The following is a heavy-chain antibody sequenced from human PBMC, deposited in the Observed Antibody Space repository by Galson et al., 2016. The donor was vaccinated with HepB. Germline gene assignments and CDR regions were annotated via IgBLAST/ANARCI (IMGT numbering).Heavy chain of an antibody. CDR2: ISAYNGNT. Sequence: SVKVSCKASGYIFTSYAISWVRQAPGQGLEWMGWISAYNGNTNYEQKLQGRVPMTTDTSTSTAYLELWSLRSDDTAVYHCARCRCVWDSSWYYGMDVGGQGTTVTVS. D-gene: IGHD6-13*01. CDR3: ARCRCVWDSSWYYGMDV. CDR1: GYIFTSYA. J-gene: IGHJ6*02. V-gene: IGHV1-18*01.